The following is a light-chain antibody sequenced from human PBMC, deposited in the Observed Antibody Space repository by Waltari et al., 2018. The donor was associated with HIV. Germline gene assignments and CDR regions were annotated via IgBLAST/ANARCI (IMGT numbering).Light chain of an antibody. J-gene: IGKJ5*01. CDR2: GAS. Sequence: DIQMTQFPSSVSASVGDRVTMTCRATQGIANWVAWYQQKPGKAPKLLIHGASILQEGVPSRFSGSGSGTIFTLTIKTLQPEDLATYFCQQTNSFPITFGQGTRLDSK. V-gene: IGKV1D-12*01. CDR1: QGIANW. CDR3: QQTNSFPIT.